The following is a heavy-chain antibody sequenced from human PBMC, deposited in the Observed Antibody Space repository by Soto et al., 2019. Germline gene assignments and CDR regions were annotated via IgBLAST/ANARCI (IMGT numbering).Heavy chain of an antibody. J-gene: IGHJ6*02. D-gene: IGHD2-2*01. CDR3: ARLPRPRYCSSTSCFPHYYYYGMDV. CDR1: GGTFSSYA. CDR2: IIPIFGTA. V-gene: IGHV1-69*13. Sequence: SVKVSCKASGGTFSSYAISWVRQAPGQGLEWMGGIIPIFGTANYAQKFQGRVTITADESTSTAYMELSSLRSEDTAVYYCARLPRPRYCSSTSCFPHYYYYGMDVWGQGTTVTVSS.